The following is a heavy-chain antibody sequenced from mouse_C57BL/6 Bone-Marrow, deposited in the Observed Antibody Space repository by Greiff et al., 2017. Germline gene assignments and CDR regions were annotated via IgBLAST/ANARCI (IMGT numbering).Heavy chain of an antibody. J-gene: IGHJ2*01. Sequence: EVQLQQSGAELVKPGASVKLSCTASGFNIKDYYMHWVKQRTEQGLEWIGRIDPEDGDTKYAPKFQGKATITADTSSNTAYLQLSSLTSEDTAVYYCARSSRWLLGYWGQGTTLTVSS. CDR3: ARSSRWLLGY. V-gene: IGHV14-2*01. D-gene: IGHD2-3*01. CDR1: GFNIKDYY. CDR2: IDPEDGDT.